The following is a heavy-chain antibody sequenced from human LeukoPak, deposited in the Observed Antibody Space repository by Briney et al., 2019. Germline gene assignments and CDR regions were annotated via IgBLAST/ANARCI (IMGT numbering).Heavy chain of an antibody. CDR2: IIPIFGTA. CDR3: ASPSPHSARGDAFDI. V-gene: IGHV1-69*13. J-gene: IGHJ3*02. Sequence: SVKVSSKASGGTFISYAISWVRQAPGQGLEWMGGIIPIFGTANYAQKFQGRVTITADESTSTAYMELSSLRSEDTAVYYCASPSPHSARGDAFDIWGQGTMVTVSS. CDR1: GGTFISYA.